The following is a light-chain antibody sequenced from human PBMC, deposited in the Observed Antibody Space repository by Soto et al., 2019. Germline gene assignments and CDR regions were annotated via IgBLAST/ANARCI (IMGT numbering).Light chain of an antibody. V-gene: IGKV1-39*01. J-gene: IGKJ1*01. CDR2: AAY. Sequence: DIQMTQSPSSLSASVGDRVTITCRASQSISSYLNWYQQKPGTAPKLLIYAAYNLQSGVPSRFSGLGSGADFTLTISSLQPEDFATYFCQQSYSRPRTFGPGTKVDIK. CDR3: QQSYSRPRT. CDR1: QSISSY.